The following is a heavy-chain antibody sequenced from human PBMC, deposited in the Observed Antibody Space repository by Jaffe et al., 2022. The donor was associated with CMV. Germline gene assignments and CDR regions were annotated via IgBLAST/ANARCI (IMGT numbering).Heavy chain of an antibody. Sequence: QMQLVQSGAEVKKPGSSVRVSCKASGGTSSTDAISWVRQAPGQGFEWLGGIIPVFGSPYYAQKFQGRVTIAAVESTSTTYMELRSLRPDDTAVYYCARGWEVQYYFDSWGQGTLVTVSS. CDR1: GGTSSTDA. J-gene: IGHJ4*02. CDR3: ARGWEVQYYFDS. CDR2: IIPVFGSP. V-gene: IGHV1-69*01. D-gene: IGHD1-1*01.